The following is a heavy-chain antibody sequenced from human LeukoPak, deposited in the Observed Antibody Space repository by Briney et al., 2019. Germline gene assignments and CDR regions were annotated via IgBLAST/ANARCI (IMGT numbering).Heavy chain of an antibody. V-gene: IGHV1-46*01. J-gene: IGHJ4*02. CDR3: AREGYGGNSEAFDY. D-gene: IGHD4-23*01. CDR2: INPSGGST. Sequence: ASVKVSCKASGYTFTAHYMHWVRQAPGQGLEWMGIINPSGGSTSYAQKFQGRVTMTRDMSTSTVYMELSSLRSEDTAVYYCAREGYGGNSEAFDYWGQGTLVTVSS. CDR1: GYTFTAHY.